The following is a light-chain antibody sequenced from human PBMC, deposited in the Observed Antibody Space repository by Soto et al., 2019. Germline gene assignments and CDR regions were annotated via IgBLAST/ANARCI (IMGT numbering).Light chain of an antibody. CDR3: MQALQSPWT. CDR1: QSLLHSNGYNY. CDR2: LGS. V-gene: IGKV2-28*01. Sequence: DIVMTQSPLSLPVTPGEPASISCRSSQSLLHSNGYNYLDWYLQKPGQSPQLLIYLGSNRASGVPDRFNGSGSGTEFTLKISRVEAEDVGVYYCMQALQSPWTFGQGTKVGIK. J-gene: IGKJ1*01.